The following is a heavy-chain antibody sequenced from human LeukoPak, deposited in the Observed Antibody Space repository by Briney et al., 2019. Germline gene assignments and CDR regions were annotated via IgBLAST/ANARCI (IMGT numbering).Heavy chain of an antibody. J-gene: IGHJ4*02. CDR1: GYTFTGYY. CDR3: ASRSPFWSGYYSPTFDY. V-gene: IGHV1-2*02. D-gene: IGHD3-3*01. CDR2: INPNSGGT. Sequence: GASVKVSCKASGYTFTGYYMHWVRQAPGQGLEWMGWINPNSGGTNYAQKFQGRVTMTRDTSISTAYMELSRLRSDDTAVYYCASRSPFWSGYYSPTFDYWGQGTLVTVFS.